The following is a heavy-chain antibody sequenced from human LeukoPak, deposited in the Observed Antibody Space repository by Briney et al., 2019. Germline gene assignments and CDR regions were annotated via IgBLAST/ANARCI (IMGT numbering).Heavy chain of an antibody. CDR3: AKQLGYCSDGSCYFPY. Sequence: GKSLRLSCAASGFTFSSSAMSWVRQAPGKGLEWVSAISNNGGYTYYADSVQGRFTISRDNSKSTLCLQMNSLRAEDTAVYYCAKQLGYCSDGSCYFPYWGQGTLVTVSS. V-gene: IGHV3-23*01. J-gene: IGHJ4*02. CDR2: ISNNGGYT. D-gene: IGHD2-15*01. CDR1: GFTFSSSA.